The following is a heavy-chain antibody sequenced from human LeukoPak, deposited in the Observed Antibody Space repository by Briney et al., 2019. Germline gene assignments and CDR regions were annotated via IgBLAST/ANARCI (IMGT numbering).Heavy chain of an antibody. CDR3: ARDKVGTRWFDP. V-gene: IGHV4-59*12. Sequence: WETLSLTCTVSDDSLSDYFRGWIRPPPGRGREWMGYFYNSGRSTYNPSLKSRVTISVDTSKSQFSLKLSSVTAADKALYYCARDKVGTRWFDPWGQGALVTVSS. CDR1: DDSLSDYF. CDR2: FYNSGRS. D-gene: IGHD5-12*01. J-gene: IGHJ5*02.